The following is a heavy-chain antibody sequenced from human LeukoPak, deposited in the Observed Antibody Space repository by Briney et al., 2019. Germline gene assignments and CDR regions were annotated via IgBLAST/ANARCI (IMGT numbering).Heavy chain of an antibody. CDR2: IYYSGST. J-gene: IGHJ4*02. D-gene: IGHD2-21*02. Sequence: SETLSLTCTVSGGSISSSSYYWGWIRQPPGKGLEWIGSIYYSGSTYYNPSLKSRVTISVDTSKNQFSLKLSSVTAADTAVYYCARVLAYCGGDCYSAPDYWGQGTLVTVSS. CDR1: GGSISSSSYY. CDR3: ARVLAYCGGDCYSAPDY. V-gene: IGHV4-39*01.